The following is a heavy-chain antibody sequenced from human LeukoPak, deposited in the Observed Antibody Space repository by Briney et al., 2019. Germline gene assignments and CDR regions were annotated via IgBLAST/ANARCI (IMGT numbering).Heavy chain of an antibody. J-gene: IGHJ5*02. V-gene: IGHV4-38-2*02. CDR2: IYHSGST. Sequence: SETLSLTCSVSTYSISSAYYWGWIRQPPGKGRQWIGSIYHSGSTSYNPSLKSRVTISVDTSKNQFSLKLSSVTAADTAFYYCARQYSTNWYDDRGWFDPWGQGTLVTVSS. CDR3: ARQYSTNWYDDRGWFDP. CDR1: TYSISSAYY. D-gene: IGHD6-13*01.